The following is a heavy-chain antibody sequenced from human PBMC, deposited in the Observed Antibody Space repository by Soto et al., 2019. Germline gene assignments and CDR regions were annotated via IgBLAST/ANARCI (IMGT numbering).Heavy chain of an antibody. D-gene: IGHD1-26*01. J-gene: IGHJ6*02. V-gene: IGHV1-18*04. CDR3: ARTSGSQTFHYGLDV. Sequence: ASVKVSCKASGYIFKDYDINWVRQAPGQGLERMGWISAYNGNTKYVQKVQDRVTLTTDTSTSTAYMELRNLRSDDTAVYYCARTSGSQTFHYGLDVWGRGTTVTVSS. CDR2: ISAYNGNT. CDR1: GYIFKDYD.